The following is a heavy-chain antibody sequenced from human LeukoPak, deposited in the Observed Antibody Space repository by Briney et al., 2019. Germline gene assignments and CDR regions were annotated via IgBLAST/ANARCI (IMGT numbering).Heavy chain of an antibody. D-gene: IGHD1-7*01. Sequence: SETLSLTCAVYGGSFSGYYWSWIRQPPGKALEWIGEINHSGSTNYNPSLKSRVTISVDTSKNQFSLKLNSVTAADTAAYYCARGSWNYEGLDYWGQGTLVTVSS. V-gene: IGHV4-34*01. CDR3: ARGSWNYEGLDY. J-gene: IGHJ4*02. CDR1: GGSFSGYY. CDR2: INHSGST.